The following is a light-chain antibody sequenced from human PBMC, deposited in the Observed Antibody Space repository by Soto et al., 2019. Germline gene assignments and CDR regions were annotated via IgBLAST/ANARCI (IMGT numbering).Light chain of an antibody. Sequence: EMVLTQSPGTLSLSPGERATLSCRASQSVSASYLAWYQQKPGQAPRLLINGASSRATGIPDRFSGSGSGTDFTLTISRLKPEDSAVYYCQQYGSSSWTFGQGTKVDIK. CDR3: QQYGSSSWT. J-gene: IGKJ1*01. V-gene: IGKV3-20*01. CDR1: QSVSASY. CDR2: GAS.